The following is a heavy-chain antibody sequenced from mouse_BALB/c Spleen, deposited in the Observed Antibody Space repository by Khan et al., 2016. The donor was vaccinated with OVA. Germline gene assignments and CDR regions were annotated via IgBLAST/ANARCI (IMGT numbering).Heavy chain of an antibody. Sequence: QVQLEQSGPELQKPGETVKITCQAAGYTFKNYGMNWVKQAPGKGFKWMGAIITYTGEPTYADDFKGRFAFSLETSARTAYLQINTFKNKDMATYCCALYGRGHYLHNCGHCTTFTLTS. J-gene: IGHJ2*01. CDR1: GYTFKNYG. V-gene: IGHV9-1*02. CDR3: ALYGRGHYLHN. CDR2: IITYTGEP. D-gene: IGHD1-1*01.